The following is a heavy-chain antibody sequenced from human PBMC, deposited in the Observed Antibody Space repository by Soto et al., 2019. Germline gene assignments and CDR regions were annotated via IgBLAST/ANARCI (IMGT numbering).Heavy chain of an antibody. J-gene: IGHJ2*01. CDR2: IYWDDDK. CDR1: GFSLITRGVG. Sequence: QITLKESGPTLVKPTQTLTLTCTFSGFSLITRGVGVGWIRQPPGKALEWLAAIYWDDDKRYSPSLESRLTITKDTSKNQVVLTMTNMDPVDTATYSCAHRYVTSGYHWYFDLWGRGTLVTVSS. D-gene: IGHD3-22*01. V-gene: IGHV2-5*02. CDR3: AHRYVTSGYHWYFDL.